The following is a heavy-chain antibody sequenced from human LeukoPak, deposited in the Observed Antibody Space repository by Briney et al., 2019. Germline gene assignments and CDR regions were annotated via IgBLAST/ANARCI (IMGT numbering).Heavy chain of an antibody. D-gene: IGHD2-15*01. Sequence: PSETLSLTCTVSGDSISGYYWSWIRQPAGKGLQCIGRIYTSGTTDYNPSLKSRVTMSVDTSKNQVSLRLNSVTAADTAVYYCARVSCSGGSCYHFDYWGQGTLVTVSS. CDR3: ARVSCSGGSCYHFDY. CDR2: IYTSGTT. V-gene: IGHV4-4*07. CDR1: GDSISGYY. J-gene: IGHJ4*02.